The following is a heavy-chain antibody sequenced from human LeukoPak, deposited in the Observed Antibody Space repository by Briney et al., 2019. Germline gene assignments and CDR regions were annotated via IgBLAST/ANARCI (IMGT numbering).Heavy chain of an antibody. CDR3: ARDVAAMVY. CDR1: DGPISTYY. V-gene: IGHV4-59*01. D-gene: IGHD2-2*01. Sequence: SETLSLTCTVSDGPISTYYWSWIPQPPGKGLEWIGYIYYSGSTNYNPSLKSRVTISIDTSRNQFSLKLSSVTAADAAVYYCARDVAAMVYWGQGTLVTVSS. CDR2: IYYSGST. J-gene: IGHJ4*02.